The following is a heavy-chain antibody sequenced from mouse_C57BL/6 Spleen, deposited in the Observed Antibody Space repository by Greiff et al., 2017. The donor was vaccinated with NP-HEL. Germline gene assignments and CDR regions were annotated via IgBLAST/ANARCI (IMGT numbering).Heavy chain of an antibody. V-gene: IGHV5-16*01. CDR1: GFTFSDYY. Sequence: DVKLVESEGGLVQPGSSMKLSCTASGFTFSDYYMAWVRQVPEKGLEWVANINYDGSSTYYLDSLKSRFIISRDNAKNILYLQMSSLKSEDTATYYCARVLTGHFDYWGQGTTLTVSS. CDR3: ARVLTGHFDY. D-gene: IGHD4-1*01. CDR2: INYDGSST. J-gene: IGHJ2*01.